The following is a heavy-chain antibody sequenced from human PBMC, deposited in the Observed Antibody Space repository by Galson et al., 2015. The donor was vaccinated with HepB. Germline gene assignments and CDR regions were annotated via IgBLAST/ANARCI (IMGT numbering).Heavy chain of an antibody. J-gene: IGHJ3*02. D-gene: IGHD6-19*01. CDR2: IYHSGST. Sequence: ETLSLTCAVSGGSISSSNWWSWVRQPPGKGLEWIGEIYHSGSTNYNPSLKSRVTISVDKSKNQFSLKLSSVTAADTAVYYCARGVSGRQSATFPAAFDIWGQGTMVTVSS. V-gene: IGHV4-4*02. CDR3: ARGVSGRQSATFPAAFDI. CDR1: GGSISSSNW.